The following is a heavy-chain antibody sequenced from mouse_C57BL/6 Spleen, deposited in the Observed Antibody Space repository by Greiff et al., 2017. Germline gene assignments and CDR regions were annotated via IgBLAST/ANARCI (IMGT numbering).Heavy chain of an antibody. Sequence: QVQLKQPGAELVKPGASVKMSCKASGYTFTSYWITWVKQRPGQGLEWIGDIYPGSGSTNYNEKFKGKATLTVDTSSSTAYMQLSSLTSEDSAVYYCARDYSNSYYAMDYWGQGTSVTVSS. CDR3: ARDYSNSYYAMDY. J-gene: IGHJ4*01. V-gene: IGHV1-55*01. D-gene: IGHD2-5*01. CDR1: GYTFTSYW. CDR2: IYPGSGST.